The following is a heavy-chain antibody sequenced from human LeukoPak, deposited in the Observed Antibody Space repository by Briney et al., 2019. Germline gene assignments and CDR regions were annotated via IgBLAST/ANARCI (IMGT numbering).Heavy chain of an antibody. CDR3: AKDPSDYVGAFDI. CDR2: IGSSGGST. CDR1: GFTLNNYP. Sequence: GGSLRLSCAASGFTLNNYPMSWVRQAPGKRLEWVSVIGSSGGSTHYADSVKGRFTISRDNSRNTLSLQMNSLRAEDTAVYYCAKDPSDYVGAFDIWGQGTMVSVSS. V-gene: IGHV3-23*01. J-gene: IGHJ3*02. D-gene: IGHD4-23*01.